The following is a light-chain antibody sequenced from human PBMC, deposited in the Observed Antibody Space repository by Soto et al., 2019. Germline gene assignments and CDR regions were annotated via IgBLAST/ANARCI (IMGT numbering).Light chain of an antibody. CDR3: QQYNLHSPWT. J-gene: IGKJ1*01. V-gene: IGKV1-5*03. CDR2: KAS. Sequence: DIPMTQSPSTLSASVGDRVTITCRASQTINSWLAWYQKKPGKAPKLLIYKASSLESGVPSRFSGSASGTEFTLTISSLQPDDFATYYCQQYNLHSPWTFGQGTKVDIK. CDR1: QTINSW.